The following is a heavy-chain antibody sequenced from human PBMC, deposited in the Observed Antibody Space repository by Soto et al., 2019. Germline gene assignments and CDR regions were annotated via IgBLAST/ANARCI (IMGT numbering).Heavy chain of an antibody. CDR3: AHSGGGSSGWYEYYNGIDV. CDR2: IYWNDDK. Sequence: QITLKETGPTLVKPTQTLTLTCTFSGFSLSTSGVGVGWIRQPPGKALEWLALIYWNDDKRYSPSLKSRLTITKDPSNNQVVLTMTNMDPVDTATYYCAHSGGGSSGWYEYYNGIDVWGQGTTVTVSS. D-gene: IGHD6-19*01. J-gene: IGHJ6*02. CDR1: GFSLSTSGVG. V-gene: IGHV2-5*01.